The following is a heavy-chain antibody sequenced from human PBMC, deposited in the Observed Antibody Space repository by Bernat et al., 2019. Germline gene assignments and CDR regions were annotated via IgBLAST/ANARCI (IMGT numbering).Heavy chain of an antibody. D-gene: IGHD2-15*01. CDR2: IYYSGST. Sequence: QVQLQESGPGLVKPSETLSLTCTVSGGSVNSGGYYWSWIRQPPGKGLEWIGYIYYSGSTYYNPSLKSRATISVDTSKNQFSLKLSSVTAADTAVYYCAGYCSGGSCYGFDYWGQGTLVTVSS. CDR1: GGSVNSGGYY. CDR3: AGYCSGGSCYGFDY. V-gene: IGHV4-30-4*08. J-gene: IGHJ4*02.